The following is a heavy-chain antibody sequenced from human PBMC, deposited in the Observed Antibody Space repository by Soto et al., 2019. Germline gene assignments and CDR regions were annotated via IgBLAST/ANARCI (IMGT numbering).Heavy chain of an antibody. D-gene: IGHD6-6*01. V-gene: IGHV4-39*01. J-gene: IGHJ4*02. Sequence: SETLSLTCTVSGGSISSSSYYWGWIRQPPGKGLEWIGSIYYSGSTYYNPSLRSRVTISVDTSKNQFSLKLSSVTAADTAVYYCARLGSSASSSALFGYWGQGTLVTVSS. CDR2: IYYSGST. CDR1: GGSISSSSYY. CDR3: ARLGSSASSSALFGY.